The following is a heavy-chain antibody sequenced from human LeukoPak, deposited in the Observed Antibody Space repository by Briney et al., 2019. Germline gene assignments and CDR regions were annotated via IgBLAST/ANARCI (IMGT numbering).Heavy chain of an antibody. J-gene: IGHJ1*01. CDR3: ARDLGGYYDSSGYSP. Sequence: PGGSLRLSCAASGISLSNYGMSWVRQAPGKGLEWVSAISGSGGSTYYADSVKGRFTISRDNSKNTLYLQMNSLRAEDTAVYYCARDLGGYYDSSGYSPWGQGTLVTVSS. CDR2: ISGSGGST. V-gene: IGHV3-23*01. D-gene: IGHD3-22*01. CDR1: GISLSNYG.